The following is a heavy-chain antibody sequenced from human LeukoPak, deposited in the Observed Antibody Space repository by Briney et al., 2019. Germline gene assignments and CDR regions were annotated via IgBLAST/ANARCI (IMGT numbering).Heavy chain of an antibody. CDR2: ISGYDGNT. CDR1: GYTFNSFG. V-gene: IGHV1-18*01. D-gene: IGHD2/OR15-2a*01. Sequence: ASVKVSCKTPGYTFNSFGITWVRQAPGQGLEWMGWISGYDGNTHSAQKFQGRVTMTTDTSTATGYMEVTSLRSDDTAVYFCARGNRGYSDHWGQGTLVTVSS. J-gene: IGHJ4*02. CDR3: ARGNRGYSDH.